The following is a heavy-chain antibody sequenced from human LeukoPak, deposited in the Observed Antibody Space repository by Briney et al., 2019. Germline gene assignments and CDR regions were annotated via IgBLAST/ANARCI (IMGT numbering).Heavy chain of an antibody. CDR1: GFTFSSYG. V-gene: IGHV3-33*01. CDR3: AREFGGGYGGFDY. CDR2: IWYDGSNK. D-gene: IGHD3-16*01. J-gene: IGHJ4*02. Sequence: GGSLRLSCAASGFTFSSYGMHWVRQAPGKGLEGVAVIWYDGSNKYYADSVKGRFTISRDNSKNPLYLQMNSLRAEDTAVYYCAREFGGGYGGFDYWGQGTLVTVSS.